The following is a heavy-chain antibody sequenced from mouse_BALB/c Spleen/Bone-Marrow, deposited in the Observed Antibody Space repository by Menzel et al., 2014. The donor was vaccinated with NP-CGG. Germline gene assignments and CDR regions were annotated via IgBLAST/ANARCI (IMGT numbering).Heavy chain of an antibody. D-gene: IGHD1-2*01. CDR1: GYTFTSYW. CDR3: ASPYGYEDYSAMDY. J-gene: IGHJ4*01. Sequence: VQLQQSGAELAKPGASVKTSCKASGYTFTSYWMHWVKQRPGQVLEWIGYINPSTGYTEYNLKFKDKATLTADKYSSTAYIQLSSLASEDSAVYCCASPYGYEDYSAMDYWGQGTSVTVSS. V-gene: IGHV1-7*01. CDR2: INPSTGYT.